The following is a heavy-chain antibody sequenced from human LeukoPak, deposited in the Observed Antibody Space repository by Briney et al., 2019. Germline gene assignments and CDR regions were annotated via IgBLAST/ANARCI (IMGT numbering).Heavy chain of an antibody. CDR2: IYYSGST. V-gene: IGHV4-59*05. CDR3: ARQPIMTTGSVWFDP. Sequence: SETLSLTCTVSGGSISGYYWTWMRQPPGKGLEWIGSIYYSGSTYYNPSLKSRVTISVDTSKNQFSLKLSSVTAADTAVYYCARQPIMTTGSVWFDPWGQGTLVTVSS. CDR1: GGSISGYY. J-gene: IGHJ5*02. D-gene: IGHD3-16*01.